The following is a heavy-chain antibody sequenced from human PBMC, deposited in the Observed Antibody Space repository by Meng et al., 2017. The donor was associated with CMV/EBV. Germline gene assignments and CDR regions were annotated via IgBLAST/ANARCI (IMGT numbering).Heavy chain of an antibody. CDR1: GFTFSSYW. J-gene: IGHJ3*02. V-gene: IGHV3-7*01. CDR2: IKQDGSEK. Sequence: GGLLRSSFPASGFTFSSYWLSWVRQAPGKGLEWVANIKQDGSEKYYVDSVKGRFTISRDNAKNSLYLQMNSLRAEDTAVYYCARDRGSAFDIWGQGTMVTVSS. D-gene: IGHD3-10*01. CDR3: ARDRGSAFDI.